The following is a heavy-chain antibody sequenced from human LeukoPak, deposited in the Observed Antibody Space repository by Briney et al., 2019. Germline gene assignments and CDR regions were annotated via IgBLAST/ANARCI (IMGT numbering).Heavy chain of an antibody. V-gene: IGHV1-2*02. D-gene: IGHD6-13*01. CDR1: GYTFTGYY. J-gene: IGHJ4*02. CDR3: ARIPTGSAAGRLYYFDY. Sequence: VASVKVSCKASGYTFTGYYMHWERQAPGQGLEWMGWINPNSGGTNYAQKFQGRVTMTRDTSISTAYMELSRLRSDDTAVYYCARIPTGSAAGRLYYFDYWGQGTLVTVSS. CDR2: INPNSGGT.